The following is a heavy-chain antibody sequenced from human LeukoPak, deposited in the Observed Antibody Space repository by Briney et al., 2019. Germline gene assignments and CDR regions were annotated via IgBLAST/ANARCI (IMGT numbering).Heavy chain of an antibody. D-gene: IGHD4-17*01. CDR3: ARGLGYGDFSEYYFDY. Sequence: SETLSLTCTVSGGSISSYYWSWIRQPPGKGLEWIGYIYYSGSTNYNPSLKSRVTISVDTSKNQFSLKLSSVTAADTAVYYCARGLGYGDFSEYYFDYWGQGTLVTVSS. CDR1: GGSISSYY. J-gene: IGHJ4*02. CDR2: IYYSGST. V-gene: IGHV4-59*01.